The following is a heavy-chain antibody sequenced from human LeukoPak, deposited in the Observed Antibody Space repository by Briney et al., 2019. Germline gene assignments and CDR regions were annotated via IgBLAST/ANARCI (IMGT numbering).Heavy chain of an antibody. CDR1: GFTFSSYG. CDR3: AKAGRVPAARIRYYFDY. Sequence: PGRSLTLSCAASGFTFSSYGMHWVRQAPGKGLEWVAVISYDGSNKYYADSVKGRFTISRDNSKNTLYLQMNSLRAEDTAVYYCAKAGRVPAARIRYYFDYWGQGTRVTVSS. V-gene: IGHV3-30*18. D-gene: IGHD2-2*01. CDR2: ISYDGSNK. J-gene: IGHJ4*02.